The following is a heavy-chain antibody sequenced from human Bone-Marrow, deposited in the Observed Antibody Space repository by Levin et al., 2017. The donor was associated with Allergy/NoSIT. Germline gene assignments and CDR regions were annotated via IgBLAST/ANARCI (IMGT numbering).Heavy chain of an antibody. CDR2: IWYNGSNK. CDR1: GLTFSNHG. CDR3: ATEDFWSGDPDDDYGMDV. Sequence: LSLTCVASGLTFSNHGIHWVRQAPGKGLEWVAVIWYNGSNKKYADSVKGRFTISRDNSKKTAYLQINSLRVEDTAMYYCATEDFWSGDPDDDYGMDVWGQGTTVTVYS. J-gene: IGHJ6*02. D-gene: IGHD3-3*01. V-gene: IGHV3-33*01.